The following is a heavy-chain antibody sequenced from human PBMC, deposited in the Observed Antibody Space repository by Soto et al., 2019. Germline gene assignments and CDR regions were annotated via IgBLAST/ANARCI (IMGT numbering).Heavy chain of an antibody. Sequence: GGSLRLSXAASGFTFSDYYMSWIRQAPGKGLEWVSYISSSGSTIYYADSVKGRFTISRDNAKNSLYLQMNSLRAEDTAVYYCASCSGGSKGLPYYYYGMDVWGQGTTVTVSS. J-gene: IGHJ6*02. D-gene: IGHD2-15*01. CDR2: ISSSGSTI. CDR1: GFTFSDYY. V-gene: IGHV3-11*01. CDR3: ASCSGGSKGLPYYYYGMDV.